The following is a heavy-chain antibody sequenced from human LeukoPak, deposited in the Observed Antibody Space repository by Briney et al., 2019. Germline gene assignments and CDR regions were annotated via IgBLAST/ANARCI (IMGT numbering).Heavy chain of an antibody. V-gene: IGHV4-39*01. CDR1: GGSISSSSYY. J-gene: IGHJ4*02. D-gene: IGHD1-26*01. Sequence: PSETLSLTCTVSGGSISSSSYYWGWIRQPPGKGLEWIGSIYYTGNTFHNPSLKSRLTISVDTSKNQFSLKLTSVTAADTAVYYCARHRGGGYSGSYYGFDYWGQGTLVPVSS. CDR3: ARHRGGGYSGSYYGFDY. CDR2: IYYTGNT.